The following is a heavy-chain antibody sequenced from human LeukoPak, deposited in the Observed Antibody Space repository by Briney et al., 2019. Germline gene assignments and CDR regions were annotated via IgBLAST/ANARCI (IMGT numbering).Heavy chain of an antibody. J-gene: IGHJ6*03. Sequence: PGGTLRLSCAASGFTFSSYGMSWVRQAPGKGLEWVSIIYSGGSTFYADSVKGRFTISRDNSKNTLYLQMNSLRAEDTAVYYCARLRFGAFNMDVWGKGTTVTISS. CDR2: IYSGGST. CDR1: GFTFSSYG. CDR3: ARLRFGAFNMDV. V-gene: IGHV3-53*01. D-gene: IGHD3-10*01.